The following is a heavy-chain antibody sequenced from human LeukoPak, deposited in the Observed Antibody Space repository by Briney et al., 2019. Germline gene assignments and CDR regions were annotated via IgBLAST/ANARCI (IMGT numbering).Heavy chain of an antibody. CDR3: ARNSCPSGSCYDNRGYFDY. Sequence: PSQTLSLTCTVSGGSISSGTYYWSWIRQPAGKGLEWIGRIYTSGSTNYNPSLKSRITISVDTSKNQFSLKLSSVTAADTAVYYCARNSCPSGSCYDNRGYFDYWGQGTLVTVSS. CDR1: GGSISSGTYY. J-gene: IGHJ4*02. CDR2: IYTSGST. D-gene: IGHD2-15*01. V-gene: IGHV4-61*02.